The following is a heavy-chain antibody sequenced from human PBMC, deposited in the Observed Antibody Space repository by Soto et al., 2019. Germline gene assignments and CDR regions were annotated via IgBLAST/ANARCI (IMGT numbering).Heavy chain of an antibody. Sequence: ASVKVSCKASGYTFTSYYMHWVRRAPGHGLEWMGWMNPNSGNTGYAQNFRGRVTMTQNTAIGTAYMELSSLRSDDTATYYCTRAYGAETFDFWGQGTRVTVSS. D-gene: IGHD3-10*01. CDR1: GYTFTSYY. V-gene: IGHV1-8*02. CDR2: MNPNSGNT. J-gene: IGHJ5*01. CDR3: TRAYGAETFDF.